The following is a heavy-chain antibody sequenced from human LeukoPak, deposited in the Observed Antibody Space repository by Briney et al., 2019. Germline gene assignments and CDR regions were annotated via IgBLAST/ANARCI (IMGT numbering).Heavy chain of an antibody. V-gene: IGHV4-38-2*02. Sequence: PSETLSLTCTVSGYSISSGYYWGWIRQPPGKGLEWIGSIYHSGSTYYNPSLKSRVTISVDTSKNQFSLKLSSVTAADTAVYYCAREYTTTNPFDSSFVTYYYYYMDVWGKGTTVTVSS. J-gene: IGHJ6*03. CDR1: GYSISSGYY. D-gene: IGHD6-13*01. CDR3: AREYTTTNPFDSSFVTYYYYYMDV. CDR2: IYHSGST.